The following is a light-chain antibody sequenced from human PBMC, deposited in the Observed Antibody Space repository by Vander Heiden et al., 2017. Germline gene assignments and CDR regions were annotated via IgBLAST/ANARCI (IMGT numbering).Light chain of an antibody. J-gene: IGLJ2*01. V-gene: IGLV1-44*01. CDR1: SSNIGSNT. CDR2: SNN. Sequence: QSVLPQPPSASRTPGQRGPISCSGSSSNIGSNTVNGYQQLPGTAPKRLIYSNNQRPSGVPDRFSGSKSGTSASLAISGLQSEDEADYYCAAWDDSLNGVVFGGGTKLTVL. CDR3: AAWDDSLNGVV.